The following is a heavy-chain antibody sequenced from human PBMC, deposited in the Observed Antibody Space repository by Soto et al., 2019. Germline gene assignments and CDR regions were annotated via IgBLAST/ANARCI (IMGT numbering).Heavy chain of an antibody. Sequence: QITLKESGPTLVKPTQTLTLTCTFSGFSLSTSGVGVGWIRQPPGKALEWLALIYWNDDKRYSPSLKSRLTITKDTSKNQVVLTMTNMDHVDTATYYRAHSGSGVGWFDPWGQGTLVTVSS. CDR3: AHSGSGVGWFDP. V-gene: IGHV2-5*01. CDR2: IYWNDDK. CDR1: GFSLSTSGVG. D-gene: IGHD6-19*01. J-gene: IGHJ5*02.